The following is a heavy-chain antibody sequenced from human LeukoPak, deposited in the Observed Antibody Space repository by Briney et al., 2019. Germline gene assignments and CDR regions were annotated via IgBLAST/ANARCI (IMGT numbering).Heavy chain of an antibody. Sequence: ASVKVSCKASGYTFTSYGISWVRQAPGQGLEWMGWISAYNGNTNYAQKLQGRVTMTTDTYTSTAYMELRSLRSDDTAVYYCARDSYDFWSGYYPTIEPLDYWGQGTLVTVSS. V-gene: IGHV1-18*01. CDR1: GYTFTSYG. CDR2: ISAYNGNT. CDR3: ARDSYDFWSGYYPTIEPLDY. D-gene: IGHD3-3*01. J-gene: IGHJ4*02.